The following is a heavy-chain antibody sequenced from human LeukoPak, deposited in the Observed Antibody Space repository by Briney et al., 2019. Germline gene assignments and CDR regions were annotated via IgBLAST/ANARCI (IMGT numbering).Heavy chain of an antibody. Sequence: GGSQRLSCAASGFTVSSYWMHWVRQAPGKGLVWVSRINSDGSSTSYADSVKGRFTISRDNAKNTLYLQMNSLRAEDTAVYYCAVLVRYYYYGMDVWGQGTTVTVSS. CDR2: INSDGSST. CDR1: GFTVSSYW. CDR3: AVLVRYYYYGMDV. J-gene: IGHJ6*02. V-gene: IGHV3-74*01. D-gene: IGHD6-13*01.